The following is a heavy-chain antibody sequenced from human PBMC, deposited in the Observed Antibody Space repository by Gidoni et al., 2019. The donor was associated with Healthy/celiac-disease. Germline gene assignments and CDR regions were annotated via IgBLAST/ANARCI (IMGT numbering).Heavy chain of an antibody. V-gene: IGHV4-34*01. CDR1: GGSFSGYY. J-gene: IGHJ3*02. D-gene: IGHD3-3*01. CDR3: AREYYDFWSGQVGNAFDI. Sequence: QVQLQQWGAGLLKPSETLSLTCAVYGGSFSGYYWSWIRQPPGKGLEWIGEINHSGSTNYNPSLKSRVTISVDTSKNQFSLKLSSVTAADTAVYYCAREYYDFWSGQVGNAFDIWGQGTMVTVSS. CDR2: INHSGST.